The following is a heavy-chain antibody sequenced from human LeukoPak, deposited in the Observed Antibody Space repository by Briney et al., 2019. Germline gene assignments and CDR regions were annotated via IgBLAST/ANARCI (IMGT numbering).Heavy chain of an antibody. CDR1: GFTFSSYG. CDR3: AKDSRVVVVAAMNY. J-gene: IGHJ4*02. CDR2: ISYDGSNK. D-gene: IGHD2-15*01. V-gene: IGHV3-30*18. Sequence: PGGSLRLSCAASGFTFSSYGMHWVRQAPGKGLEWVAVISYDGSNKYYADSVKGRFTISRDNSRNTLYLQMNSLRAEDTAVYYCAKDSRVVVVAAMNYWGQGTLVTVSS.